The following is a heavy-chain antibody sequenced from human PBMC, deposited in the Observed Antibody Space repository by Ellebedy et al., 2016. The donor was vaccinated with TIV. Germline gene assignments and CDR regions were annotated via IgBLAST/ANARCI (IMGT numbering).Heavy chain of an antibody. D-gene: IGHD6-6*01. CDR1: GGSIRSSSYY. V-gene: IGHV4-39*01. CDR3: ARHLGVEYSFMDV. Sequence: SETLSLXCTVSGGSIRSSSYYWGWIRQPPGKGLEWIGSIYYSGSTYYTPSLNSRVTISVDTSRNQFSPKLSSVTAADTAVYYCARHLGVEYSFMDVWGKGTTVTVSS. J-gene: IGHJ6*03. CDR2: IYYSGST.